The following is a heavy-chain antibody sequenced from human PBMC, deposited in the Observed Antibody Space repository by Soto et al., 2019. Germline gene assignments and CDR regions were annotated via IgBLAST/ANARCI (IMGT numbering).Heavy chain of an antibody. V-gene: IGHV1-69*01. Sequence: QVQLVQSGDEVKKPGSSVTVSCKASGGTFSSYAISWVRQAPGQGLEWMGGIIPIFGTANYAQKFQGRVTITADESTSTSYMELSSLRTEDTAVYYCARRMSGDNWFDPWGQGTLVTVSS. J-gene: IGHJ5*02. CDR3: ARRMSGDNWFDP. D-gene: IGHD3-3*01. CDR1: GGTFSSYA. CDR2: IIPIFGTA.